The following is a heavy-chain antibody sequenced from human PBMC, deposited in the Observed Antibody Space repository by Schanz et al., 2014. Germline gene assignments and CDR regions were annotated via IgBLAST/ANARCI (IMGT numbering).Heavy chain of an antibody. CDR3: ARGNRLQYYDDIWGSYRDPSELDY. CDR2: IIPVLNIA. CDR1: GGTFSSYT. J-gene: IGHJ4*02. V-gene: IGHV1-69*02. Sequence: QLQLVQSGAEVKKPGSSVKVSCKLSGGTFSSYTISWMRQAPGQGLEWMGKIIPVLNIATYAQRFQGRVSITADTSTNTAYMELSSLTSEDTAVHYCARGNRLQYYDDIWGSYRDPSELDYWGQGTLVTVSS. D-gene: IGHD3-16*02.